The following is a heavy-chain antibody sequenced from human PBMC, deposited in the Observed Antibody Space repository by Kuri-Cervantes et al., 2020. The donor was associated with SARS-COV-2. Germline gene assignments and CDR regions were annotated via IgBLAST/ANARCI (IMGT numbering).Heavy chain of an antibody. CDR2: IRNGGST. Sequence: SETLSLTCTVSGGSIGSSHYWGWIRQPPGKGLEWIGSIRNGGSTYFNPSLKSRVSISVDTSKNHVSLRLTSVTAAGTAVYFCARLEWRYDYWGQGTLVTVSS. J-gene: IGHJ4*02. V-gene: IGHV4-39*01. D-gene: IGHD5-12*01. CDR3: ARLEWRYDY. CDR1: GGSIGSSHY.